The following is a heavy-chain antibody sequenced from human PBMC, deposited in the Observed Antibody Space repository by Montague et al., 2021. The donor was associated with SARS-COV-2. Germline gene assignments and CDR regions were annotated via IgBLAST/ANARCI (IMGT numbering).Heavy chain of an antibody. V-gene: IGHV4-34*01. CDR1: AGSFSDYY. CDR3: AGHPPGYRFFYYLDV. CDR2: INHSGST. J-gene: IGHJ6*03. Sequence: SETLSLTCAVYAGSFSDYYWSWIRQRPGKGLEWIGEINHSGSTNXNQYLKSRITITVDTYKNQFSLRLNFVTAADTAVYYCAGHPPGYRFFYYLDVWGKGTLVTVSS. D-gene: IGHD1-1*01.